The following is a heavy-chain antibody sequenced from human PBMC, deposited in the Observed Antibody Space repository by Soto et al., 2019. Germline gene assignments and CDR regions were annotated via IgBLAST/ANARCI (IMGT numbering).Heavy chain of an antibody. CDR3: ARLVSYYDSCGYTYYFDY. CDR1: VYSFTSYW. CDR2: IDPSDSYT. J-gene: IGHJ4*02. Sequence: PGDSLKSSCKGSVYSFTSYWISWVRQMPGKGLEWMGRIDPSDSYTNYSPSFQVHGTFSADKSISTAYLQCSSLKASDTAMHYCARLVSYYDSCGYTYYFDYWGKGPLVPVSS. D-gene: IGHD3-22*01. V-gene: IGHV5-10-1*01.